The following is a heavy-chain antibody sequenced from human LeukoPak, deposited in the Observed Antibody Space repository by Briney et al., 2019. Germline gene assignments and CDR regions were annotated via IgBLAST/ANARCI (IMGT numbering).Heavy chain of an antibody. CDR2: IRSKANSYAT. CDR3: TSLSSSWHQS. D-gene: IGHD6-13*01. J-gene: IGHJ4*02. Sequence: GGSLRLSCAASGFTFSSYAMHWVRQASGKGLEWVGRIRSKANSYATAYAASVKGRFTISRDDSKNTAYLQMNSLKTEDTAVYYCTSLSSSWHQSWGQGTLVTVSS. V-gene: IGHV3-73*01. CDR1: GFTFSSYA.